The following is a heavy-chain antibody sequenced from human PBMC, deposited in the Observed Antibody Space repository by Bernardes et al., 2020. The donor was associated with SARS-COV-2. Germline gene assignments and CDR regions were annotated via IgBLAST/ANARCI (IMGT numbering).Heavy chain of an antibody. CDR2: IYYGGTS. Sequence: SETLSLTCTVSGGSISSGDFNWSWIRQTPGAGLEWIGFIYYGGTSFYNPSLKSRVTISVDTSKNQFSLNLSSVTAADTAVYYCARGSGGDYESHYFDYWGQGTLVTVSS. CDR1: GGSISSGDFN. J-gene: IGHJ4*02. V-gene: IGHV4-30-4*01. D-gene: IGHD4-17*01. CDR3: ARGSGGDYESHYFDY.